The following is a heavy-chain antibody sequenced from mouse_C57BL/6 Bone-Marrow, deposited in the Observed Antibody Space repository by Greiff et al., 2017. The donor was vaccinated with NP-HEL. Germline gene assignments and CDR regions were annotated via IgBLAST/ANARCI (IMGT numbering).Heavy chain of an antibody. V-gene: IGHV5-17*01. CDR1: GFTFSDYG. J-gene: IGHJ4*01. D-gene: IGHD2-5*01. CDR2: ISSGSSTI. CDR3: ARHYSNPYYYAMDY. Sequence: DVHLVESGGGLVKPGGSLKLSCAASGFTFSDYGMHWVRQAPEKGLEWVAYISSGSSTIYYADTVKGRFTISRDNAKNTLFLQMTSLRSEDTAMYYCARHYSNPYYYAMDYWGQGTSVTVSS.